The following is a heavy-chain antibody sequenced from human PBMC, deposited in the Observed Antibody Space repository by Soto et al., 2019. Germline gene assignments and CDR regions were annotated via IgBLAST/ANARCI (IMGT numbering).Heavy chain of an antibody. J-gene: IGHJ5*02. Sequence: SETLSLTCAVYGGSFSVYYWSWIRQPPGKGLEWIGEINHSGSTNYNPSLKSRVTISVDTSKNQFSLKLSSVTAADTAVYYCASSDYDILTGYAENWFDPWGQGTLVTVSS. CDR1: GGSFSVYY. CDR3: ASSDYDILTGYAENWFDP. D-gene: IGHD3-9*01. CDR2: INHSGST. V-gene: IGHV4-34*01.